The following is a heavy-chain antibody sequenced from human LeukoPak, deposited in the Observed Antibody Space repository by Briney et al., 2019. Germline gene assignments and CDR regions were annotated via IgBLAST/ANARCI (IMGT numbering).Heavy chain of an antibody. CDR3: ARNVEVIAARRAAPPYYYYYMDV. Sequence: ASVKVSCKASGYTFTSYYMHWVRQAPGQGLEWMGIINPSGGSTSYAQKFQGRVTITTDESTSTAYMELSSLRSEDTAVYYCARNVEVIAARRAAPPYYYYYMDVWGKGTTVTVSS. CDR2: INPSGGST. J-gene: IGHJ6*03. V-gene: IGHV1-46*01. D-gene: IGHD6-6*01. CDR1: GYTFTSYY.